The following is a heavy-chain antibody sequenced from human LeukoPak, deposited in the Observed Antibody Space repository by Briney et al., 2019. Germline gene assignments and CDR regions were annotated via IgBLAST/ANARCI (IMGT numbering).Heavy chain of an antibody. Sequence: GASVKVSCKASGGTFSSYAISWVRQAPGQGLEWMGGIIPIFGTANYAQKFQGRVTITADESTSTAYMELSSVRSEDTAVYYCARGVIRNYYDSSGYYHPHFDYWGQGTLVTVSS. J-gene: IGHJ4*02. CDR3: ARGVIRNYYDSSGYYHPHFDY. CDR1: GGTFSSYA. V-gene: IGHV1-69*13. CDR2: IIPIFGTA. D-gene: IGHD3-22*01.